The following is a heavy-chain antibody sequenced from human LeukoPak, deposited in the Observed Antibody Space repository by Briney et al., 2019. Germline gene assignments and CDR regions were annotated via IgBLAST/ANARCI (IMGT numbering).Heavy chain of an antibody. Sequence: ASVKVSCKASGGTFSSYAISWVRQAPGQGLEWMGGIIPIFGTANYAQKFQGRVTITADESTSTAYMELSSLRSEDTAVYYCARDCEAKPPRYNWFDPWGQGTLVTVSS. V-gene: IGHV1-69*13. CDR3: ARDCEAKPPRYNWFDP. CDR2: IIPIFGTA. CDR1: GGTFSSYA. D-gene: IGHD1-14*01. J-gene: IGHJ5*02.